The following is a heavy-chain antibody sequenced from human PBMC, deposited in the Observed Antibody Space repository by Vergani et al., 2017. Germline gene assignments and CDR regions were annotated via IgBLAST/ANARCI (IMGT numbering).Heavy chain of an antibody. CDR3: AREREENWFDP. CDR2: IYYSGST. V-gene: IGHV4-59*01. J-gene: IGHJ5*02. CDR1: GGSISSYY. Sequence: QVQLQESGPGLVKPSETLSLTCTVSGGSISSYYWSWIRQPPGKGLEWIGYIYYSGSTNYNPSLKSRVTISVDTSKNQFSLKLSSVTAADTAVYYFAREREENWFDPWGQGTLVTVSS.